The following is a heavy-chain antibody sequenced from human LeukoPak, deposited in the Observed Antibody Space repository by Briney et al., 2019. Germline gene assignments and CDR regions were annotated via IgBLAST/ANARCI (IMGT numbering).Heavy chain of an antibody. J-gene: IGHJ4*02. D-gene: IGHD6-13*01. CDR1: GFTFDDYA. Sequence: GGSLRLSCAASGFTFDDYAMPWVRQAPGKGLEWVSGISWNSGSIGYADSVKGRFTISRDNAKNSLYLQMNSLRAEDTALYYCAKDIMFSSSWYYFDYWGQGTLVTVSS. CDR2: ISWNSGSI. CDR3: AKDIMFSSSWYYFDY. V-gene: IGHV3-9*01.